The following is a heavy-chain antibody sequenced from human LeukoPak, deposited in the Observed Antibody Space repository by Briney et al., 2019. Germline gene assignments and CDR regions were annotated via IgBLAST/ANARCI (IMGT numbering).Heavy chain of an antibody. CDR3: AKDLITFGGVIVREYYFDY. V-gene: IGHV3-30*18. CDR2: TSYDGNNK. CDR1: GFTFNMYG. D-gene: IGHD3-16*02. J-gene: IGHJ4*02. Sequence: GGSLRLSCAASGFTFNMYGMHWVRQAPGKGLEWVAVTSYDGNNKYYADSVKGRFTISRDNSKNTLYLQMNSLRAEDTAVYYCAKDLITFGGVIVREYYFDYWGQGTLVTVSS.